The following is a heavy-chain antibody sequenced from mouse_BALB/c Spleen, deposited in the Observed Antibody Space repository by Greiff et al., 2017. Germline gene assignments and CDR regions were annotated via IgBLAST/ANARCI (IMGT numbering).Heavy chain of an antibody. J-gene: IGHJ2*01. CDR2: INSNGGST. CDR1: GFTFSSYG. V-gene: IGHV5-6-3*01. D-gene: IGHD2-4*01. CDR3: ARDLISFDY. Sequence: EVKLMESGGGLVQPGGSLKLSCAASGFTFSSYGMSWVRQTPDKRLELVATINSNGGSTYYPDSVKGRFTISRDNAKNTLYLQMSSLKSEDTAMYYCARDLISFDYWGQGTTLTVSS.